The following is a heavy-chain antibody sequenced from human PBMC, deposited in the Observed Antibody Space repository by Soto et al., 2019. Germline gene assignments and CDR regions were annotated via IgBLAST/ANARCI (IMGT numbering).Heavy chain of an antibody. V-gene: IGHV1-3*01. CDR3: ARDWSYPSGGIDY. CDR1: GYTFSSYA. CDR2: INAGYGNT. Sequence: QVPLVQSGAEVRKPGASVKVSCKASGYTFSSYAMHWVRQAPGQRLEWMGWINAGYGNTKSSQKFQDRVTISRDTSASTAYMELTSLRSEDTAVYYCARDWSYPSGGIDYWGQGTLVTVSS. D-gene: IGHD6-25*01. J-gene: IGHJ4*02.